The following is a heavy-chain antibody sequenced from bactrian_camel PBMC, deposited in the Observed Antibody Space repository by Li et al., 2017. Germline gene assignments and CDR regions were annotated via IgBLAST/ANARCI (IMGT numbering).Heavy chain of an antibody. V-gene: IGHV3S39*01. CDR2: ISGGGSPT. D-gene: IGHD2*01. J-gene: IGHJ4*01. Sequence: QVQLVESGGGLVQPGGSLRLSSVASGFTFSNYALSWVRQAPGKGLEWVSRISGGGSPTVYADSVKGRFTISRDNAKNTLYLQMNNLKPEDTALYYCASGEIPGEEYNYWGQGTQVTVS. CDR3: ASGEIPGEEYNY. CDR1: GFTFSNYA.